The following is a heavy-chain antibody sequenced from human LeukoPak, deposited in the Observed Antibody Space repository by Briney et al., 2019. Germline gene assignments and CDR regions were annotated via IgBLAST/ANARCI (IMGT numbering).Heavy chain of an antibody. V-gene: IGHV3-74*01. CDR2: IKSDGSRT. CDR1: GFIVSSDY. CDR3: ARELPFDY. Sequence: GGSLRLSCAASGFIVSSDYMTWVRQAPGKGLVWVSRIKSDGSRTDYADSVKGRFTISRDNAKNTLYLQMNSLRAEDTAVYYCARELPFDYWGQGTLVTVSS. J-gene: IGHJ4*02. D-gene: IGHD2-15*01.